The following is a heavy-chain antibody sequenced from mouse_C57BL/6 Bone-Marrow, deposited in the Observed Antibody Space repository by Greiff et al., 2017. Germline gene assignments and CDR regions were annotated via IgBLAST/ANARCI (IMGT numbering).Heavy chain of an antibody. Sequence: QVQLQQSGAELARPGASVKLSCKASGYTFTSYGISWVKQRTGQGLEWIGEIYPRSGNTYYNEKFKGKATLTVDTSSSTAYMELHSLTSEDSAVYFCARPTTVVATGNWYFDVWGTGTTVTVSS. V-gene: IGHV1-81*01. CDR3: ARPTTVVATGNWYFDV. D-gene: IGHD1-1*01. CDR2: IYPRSGNT. J-gene: IGHJ1*03. CDR1: GYTFTSYG.